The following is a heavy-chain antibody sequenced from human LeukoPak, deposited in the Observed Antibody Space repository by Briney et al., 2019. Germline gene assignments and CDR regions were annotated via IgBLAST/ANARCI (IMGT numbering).Heavy chain of an antibody. V-gene: IGHV3-30*04. J-gene: IGHJ4*02. CDR2: ISYDGSNK. D-gene: IGHD2-21*02. Sequence: PGGSLRLSCAASGFTFSSYAMHWVRQAPGKGLEWVAVISYDGSNKYYADSVKGRFTISRDNSKNTLYLQMNSLRAEDTAVYYCAKDWSVVTAMGYFDYWGQGTLVTVSS. CDR3: AKDWSVVTAMGYFDY. CDR1: GFTFSSYA.